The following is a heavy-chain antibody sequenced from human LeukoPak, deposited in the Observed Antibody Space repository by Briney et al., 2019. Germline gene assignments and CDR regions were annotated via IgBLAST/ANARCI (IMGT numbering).Heavy chain of an antibody. J-gene: IGHJ3*02. CDR2: ISSDGGGT. CDR3: AGGPPGAFDI. Sequence: GGSLRLSCAASGFTFSSYWMHWVRQAPEKGLVWVSRISSDGGGTSSADSVKGRFTISRDNAKNTLYLQMNSLRAEDTAVYYCAGGPPGAFDIWGQGTMVTVSS. D-gene: IGHD3-10*01. CDR1: GFTFSSYW. V-gene: IGHV3-74*01.